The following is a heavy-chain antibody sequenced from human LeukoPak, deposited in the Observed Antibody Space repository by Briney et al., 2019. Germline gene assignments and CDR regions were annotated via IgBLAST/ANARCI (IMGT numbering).Heavy chain of an antibody. V-gene: IGHV3-74*01. CDR2: MNSDGSVT. Sequence: PGGSLRLSCAASGFTFSTSWMHWVRRPPGKGLVWVSRMNSDGSVTTYADSVKGRFTISRDNAKNTLYLQMNSLRAEDTAVYYCARGVNGNSDYWGQGTLVTVSS. CDR1: GFTFSTSW. CDR3: ARGVNGNSDY. D-gene: IGHD2-8*01. J-gene: IGHJ4*02.